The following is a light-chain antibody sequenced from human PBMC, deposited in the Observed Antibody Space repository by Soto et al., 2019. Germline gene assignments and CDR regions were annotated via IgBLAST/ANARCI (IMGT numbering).Light chain of an antibody. V-gene: IGLV2-11*01. J-gene: IGLJ2*01. CDR3: CSFAGSNTYVV. Sequence: QSALTQPASVSGSPGQSITISCTGTSSDVGDYNHVSWYQQHPDKAPKLMIYDVNKRPSGVPDRFSGSKSGNTASLTISGLQAEDEADYFCCSFAGSNTYVVFGGGTKLTVL. CDR2: DVN. CDR1: SSDVGDYNH.